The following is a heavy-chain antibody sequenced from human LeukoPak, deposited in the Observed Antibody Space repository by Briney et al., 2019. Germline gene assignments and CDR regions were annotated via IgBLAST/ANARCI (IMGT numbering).Heavy chain of an antibody. D-gene: IGHD3-22*01. CDR3: ARKNYYDSSGYFDY. CDR1: GFTFSSNA. V-gene: IGHV3-48*01. J-gene: IGHJ4*02. Sequence: PGGSLRLSCAASGFTFSSNAMNWVRQAPGRGLQWVSYISSSSSTIYYADSVKGRFTISRDNAKNSLYLQMNSLRAEDTAVYYCARKNYYDSSGYFDYWGQGTLVTVSS. CDR2: ISSSSSTI.